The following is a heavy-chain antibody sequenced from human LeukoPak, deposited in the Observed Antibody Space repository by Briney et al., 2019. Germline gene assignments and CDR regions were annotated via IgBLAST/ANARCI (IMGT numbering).Heavy chain of an antibody. CDR1: GGTFSSYA. Sequence: SVKLSCKASGGTFSSYAISWVRQAPGQGLEWMGRIIPILGITNYAQKFQGRVTITADKSTSTAYMELSSLRSEDTAVYYCARAIFGRGYFDYWGQGTLVTVSS. J-gene: IGHJ4*02. V-gene: IGHV1-69*04. CDR3: ARAIFGRGYFDY. D-gene: IGHD3-9*01. CDR2: IIPILGIT.